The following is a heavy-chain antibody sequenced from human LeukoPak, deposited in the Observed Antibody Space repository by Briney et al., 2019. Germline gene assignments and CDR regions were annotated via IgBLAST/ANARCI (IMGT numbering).Heavy chain of an antibody. D-gene: IGHD1-20*01. J-gene: IGHJ4*02. Sequence: TGGSLSLTCAASGFTFTDYYVSWIRQAPGKGLEWISYISSSGNTMFYGDSVKGRFTISRDNANNSVYLQMSSLRAADTAVYYCASVAQGITPLSYWGQGTLVTVSS. V-gene: IGHV3-11*01. CDR2: ISSSGNTM. CDR1: GFTFTDYY. CDR3: ASVAQGITPLSY.